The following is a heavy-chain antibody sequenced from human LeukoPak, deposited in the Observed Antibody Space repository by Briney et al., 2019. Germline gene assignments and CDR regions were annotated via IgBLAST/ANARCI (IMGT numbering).Heavy chain of an antibody. J-gene: IGHJ4*01. CDR1: GASINNNF. CDR3: ARHRDYYDT. Sequence: SETLSLTCTVSGASINNNFWTWSRQPPGKGLEWIGYIYSSGSANYNPSLKSRVIISRDTSKNQISLNLTSVTAADTALYFCARHRDYYDTRGHGTLVIVSS. D-gene: IGHD3-22*01. CDR2: IYSSGSA. V-gene: IGHV4-59*08.